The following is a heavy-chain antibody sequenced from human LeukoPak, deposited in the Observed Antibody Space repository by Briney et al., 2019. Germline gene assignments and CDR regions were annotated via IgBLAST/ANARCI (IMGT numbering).Heavy chain of an antibody. D-gene: IGHD3-3*01. CDR3: ARGKRQYYDFWSGYYYYYYMDV. V-gene: IGHV3-20*03. CDR2: INWNGGST. J-gene: IGHJ6*03. Sequence: GLALRLSSPAWGCTFDENGVNCGRRAPRKEIEWVSGINWNGGSTGYADSVKGRFTISRDNAKNSLYLQMNSLRAEDTALYYCARGKRQYYDFWSGYYYYYYMDVWGKGTTVTVSS. CDR1: GCTFDENG.